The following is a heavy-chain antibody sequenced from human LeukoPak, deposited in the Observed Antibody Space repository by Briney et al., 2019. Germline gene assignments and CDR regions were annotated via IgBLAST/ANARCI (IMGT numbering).Heavy chain of an antibody. V-gene: IGHV1-2*02. J-gene: IGHJ4*02. Sequence: GASVKVSCKASGYTFTGYYMHWVRQAPGQGLEWMGWINPNGGGTNYAQKFQGRVTMTRDTSISTAYMELSRLRSDDTAVYYCARGRGSYYHFDYWGQGTLVTVSS. CDR1: GYTFTGYY. D-gene: IGHD1-26*01. CDR3: ARGRGSYYHFDY. CDR2: INPNGGGT.